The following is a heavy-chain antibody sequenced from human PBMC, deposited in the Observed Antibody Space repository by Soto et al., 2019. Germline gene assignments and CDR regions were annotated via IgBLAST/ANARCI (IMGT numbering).Heavy chain of an antibody. Sequence: ASVKVSCKASGGTFSSYAISWVRQAPGQGLEWMGGIIPIFGTANYAQKFQGRVTITADESTSTAYMELSSLRSEDTAVYYCARDVCVGTSCLANDDAFDIWGQGTMVTVSS. D-gene: IGHD2-2*01. V-gene: IGHV1-69*13. CDR2: IIPIFGTA. CDR1: GGTFSSYA. CDR3: ARDVCVGTSCLANDDAFDI. J-gene: IGHJ3*02.